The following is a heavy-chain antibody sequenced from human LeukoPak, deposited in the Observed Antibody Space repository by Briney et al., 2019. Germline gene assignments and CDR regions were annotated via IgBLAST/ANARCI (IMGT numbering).Heavy chain of an antibody. CDR2: IYYSGST. CDR1: GGSISSDSYY. V-gene: IGHV4-39*01. Sequence: PSETLSLTCTVSGGSISSDSYYWGWICQPPGKGLEWIGSIYYSGSTYYNPSLKSRVTISVDTSKNQFSLKLTSVTAADTSMYYCVRRAYGSGSYPADYWGQGTLVTVSS. CDR3: VRRAYGSGSYPADY. D-gene: IGHD3-10*01. J-gene: IGHJ4*02.